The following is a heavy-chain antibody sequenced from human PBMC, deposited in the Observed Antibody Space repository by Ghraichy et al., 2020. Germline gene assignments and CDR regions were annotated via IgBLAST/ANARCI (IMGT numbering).Heavy chain of an antibody. CDR3: ARGPFGYSREDHGVAFDV. CDR2: IAASRDTI. D-gene: IGHD6-13*01. Sequence: GGSLRLSCAASGFTFSDNEMNWIRQAPGKGLEWVAYIAASRDTIYYADSVRGRFTISRAKSSVFLQMDSLRADDTATYYCARGPFGYSREDHGVAFDVWGQGTQVTVSS. CDR1: GFTFSDNE. J-gene: IGHJ4*02. V-gene: IGHV3-48*03.